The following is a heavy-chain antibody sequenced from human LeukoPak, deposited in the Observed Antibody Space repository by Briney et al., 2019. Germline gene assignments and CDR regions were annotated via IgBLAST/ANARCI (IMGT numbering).Heavy chain of an antibody. CDR3: ARSSSIAARCFDY. V-gene: IGHV3-66*02. CDR1: GFTVSSNY. CDR2: IYSGGST. J-gene: IGHJ4*02. Sequence: PGGSLRLSCAASGFTVSSNYMSWVRQAPGKGLEWVSVIYSGGSTYYADSVKGRFTISRDNSKNTLYLQMNSLRAEDTAVYYCARSSSIAARCFDYWGQGTLVTVSS. D-gene: IGHD6-6*01.